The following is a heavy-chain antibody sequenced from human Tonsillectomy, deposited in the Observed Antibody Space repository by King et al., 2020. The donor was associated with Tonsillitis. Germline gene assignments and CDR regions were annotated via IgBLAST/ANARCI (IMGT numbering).Heavy chain of an antibody. D-gene: IGHD6-13*01. CDR2: IYHSGST. CDR1: GGSINSGGYS. Sequence: QLQLQESGSGLVKPSQTLSLTCAVSGGSINSGGYSWSWIRQPPGKGLEWIGYIYHSGSTYYNPSLKSRVTISVDRSKNQFSLKLSSVTAADTAVYYFARTTLVIPAAHYLYFDLWGRGTLVTVSS. V-gene: IGHV4-30-2*01. CDR3: ARTTLVIPAAHYLYFDL. J-gene: IGHJ2*01.